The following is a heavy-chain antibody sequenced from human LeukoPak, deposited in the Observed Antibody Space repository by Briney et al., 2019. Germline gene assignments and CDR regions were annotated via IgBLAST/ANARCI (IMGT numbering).Heavy chain of an antibody. CDR3: ARGTYDYVWGSYRRKGPSFDY. V-gene: IGHV4-34*01. Sequence: PSETLSLTCAVYGGSFSGYYWSWIRQPPGKGLEWIGEINHSGSTNYNPSLKSRVTISVDTSKNQFSLKLSSVTAADTAVYYCARGTYDYVWGSYRRKGPSFDYWGQGTLVTVSS. CDR1: GGSFSGYY. J-gene: IGHJ4*02. D-gene: IGHD3-16*02. CDR2: INHSGST.